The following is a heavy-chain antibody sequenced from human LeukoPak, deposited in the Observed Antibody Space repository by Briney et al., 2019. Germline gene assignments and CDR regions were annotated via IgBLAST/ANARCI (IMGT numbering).Heavy chain of an antibody. CDR3: ARTTSNGYYYYMDV. Sequence: SETLSLTCAVSGYSISSGYYWGWIRPPPGKGLEWIGSIYHSGSTYYNPSLKSRVTISVDTSKNQFSLKLSSVTAADTAVYYCARTTSNGYYYYMDVWGKGTTVTVSS. CDR1: GYSISSGYY. CDR2: IYHSGST. J-gene: IGHJ6*03. V-gene: IGHV4-38-2*01. D-gene: IGHD2-8*01.